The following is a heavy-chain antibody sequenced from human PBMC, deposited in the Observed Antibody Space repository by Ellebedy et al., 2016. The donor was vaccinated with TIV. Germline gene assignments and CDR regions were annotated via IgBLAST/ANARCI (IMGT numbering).Heavy chain of an antibody. V-gene: IGHV4-59*01. D-gene: IGHD3-10*01. CDR1: GGSISSYY. Sequence: SETLSLTXTVSGGSISSYYWSWIRQPPGKGLEWIGYIYYSGSTNYNPSLKSRVTISVDTSKNQFSLKLSSVTAADTAVYYCARGLPPTMVRGVLRWFDPWGQGTLVTVSS. CDR2: IYYSGST. CDR3: ARGLPPTMVRGVLRWFDP. J-gene: IGHJ5*02.